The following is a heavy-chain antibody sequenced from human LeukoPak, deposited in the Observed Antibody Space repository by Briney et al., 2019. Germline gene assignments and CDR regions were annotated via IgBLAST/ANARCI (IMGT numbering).Heavy chain of an antibody. CDR3: ATGVVVPAADYYYYGMDV. J-gene: IGHJ6*02. CDR1: GFTFDDYA. V-gene: IGHV3-9*01. D-gene: IGHD2-2*01. Sequence: PGRSLRLSCAASGFTFDDYAMRWVRQAPGKGLEWVSGISWNSGSIGYADSVKGRFTISRDNAKNSLYLQMNSLRAEDTALYYCATGVVVPAADYYYYGMDVWGQGTTVTVSS. CDR2: ISWNSGSI.